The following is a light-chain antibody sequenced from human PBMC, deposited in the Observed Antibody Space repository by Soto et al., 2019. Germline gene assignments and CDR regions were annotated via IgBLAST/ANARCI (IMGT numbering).Light chain of an antibody. CDR1: QTISSW. CDR3: QHYNSYSEA. V-gene: IGKV1-5*03. CDR2: KAS. J-gene: IGKJ1*01. Sequence: EIQVTQTPSTLSGSVGDRVTITCRASQTISSWLAWYQQKPGKATKLLIYKASTLKSGVPSRFSGSGSGTEFTLTISSLQPDDFATYYCQHYNSYSEAFGQGTKVDI.